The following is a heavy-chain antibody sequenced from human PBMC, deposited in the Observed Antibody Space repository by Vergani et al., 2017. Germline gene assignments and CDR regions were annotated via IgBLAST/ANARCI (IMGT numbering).Heavy chain of an antibody. CDR3: ARGDYGICPGYRY. Sequence: QVQVVQSGAEVKKSGASVKVSCKTSGYTFSNYYMHWVRQAPGQGLEWMGIINPSGGHTNYAQKFQGRVTMTRDTSTSTVYMELSSLRSEDTAIYYCARGDYGICPGYRYWGQGTLVTVS. D-gene: IGHD3-9*01. CDR1: GYTFSNYY. V-gene: IGHV1-46*03. CDR2: INPSGGHT. J-gene: IGHJ4*02.